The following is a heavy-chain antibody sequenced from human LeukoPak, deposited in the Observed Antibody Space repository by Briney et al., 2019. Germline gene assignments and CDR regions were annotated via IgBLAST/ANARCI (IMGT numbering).Heavy chain of an antibody. D-gene: IGHD6-13*01. V-gene: IGHV4-39*07. J-gene: IGHJ4*02. CDR2: INHSGST. CDR1: GGSTSSSTYY. Sequence: SETLSLTCTVSGGSTSSSTYYWSWIRQPPGKGLEWIGEINHSGSTNYNPSLKSRVTISVDTSKNQFSLELSSVTAADTAVYYCARGGNIAAAGSFDYWGQGTLVTVSS. CDR3: ARGGNIAAAGSFDY.